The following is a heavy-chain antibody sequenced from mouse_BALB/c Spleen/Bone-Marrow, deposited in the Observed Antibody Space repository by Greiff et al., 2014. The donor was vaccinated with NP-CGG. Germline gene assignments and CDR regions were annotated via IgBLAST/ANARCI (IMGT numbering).Heavy chain of an antibody. Sequence: VQVVESGAGLVKPGASVKLSCKASGYTFTEFIIHWVKQRPGQGLEWIGWFYPGSDSIKYNEKFKDKATLTADISSSTVYMELSRLTSEVSAVYFCARHLYYFDYWGQGTTLTVSS. CDR2: FYPGSDSI. CDR1: GYTFTEFI. V-gene: IGHV1-62-2*01. J-gene: IGHJ2*01. CDR3: ARHLYYFDY.